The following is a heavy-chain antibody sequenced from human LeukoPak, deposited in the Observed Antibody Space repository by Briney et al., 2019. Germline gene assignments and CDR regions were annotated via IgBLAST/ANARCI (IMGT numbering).Heavy chain of an antibody. Sequence: GSLRLSCAASGFIVSSNLMSWVRQPPGEGLEWIGEVHLSGRTHYNPSLESRVTMSVDMSENHISLRLTSVTAADTAVYYCAREGGPYRPLDYSGQGTLVTVSS. J-gene: IGHJ4*02. CDR2: VHLSGRT. CDR1: GFIVSSNL. V-gene: IGHV4-4*02. CDR3: AREGGPYRPLDY.